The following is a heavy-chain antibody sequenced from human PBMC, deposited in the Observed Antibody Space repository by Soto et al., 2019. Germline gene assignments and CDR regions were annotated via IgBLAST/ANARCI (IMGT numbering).Heavy chain of an antibody. D-gene: IGHD2-2*01. CDR2: ISSSSSYI. CDR3: ARDLGYCSSTSCYDFGRYYFDY. Sequence: SGGSLRLSCAASGFTFSSYSMNWVRQAPGKGLEWVSSISSSSSYIYYADSVKGRFTISRDNAKNSLYLQMNSLRAEDTAVYYCARDLGYCSSTSCYDFGRYYFDYWGQGTLVTV. J-gene: IGHJ4*02. CDR1: GFTFSSYS. V-gene: IGHV3-21*01.